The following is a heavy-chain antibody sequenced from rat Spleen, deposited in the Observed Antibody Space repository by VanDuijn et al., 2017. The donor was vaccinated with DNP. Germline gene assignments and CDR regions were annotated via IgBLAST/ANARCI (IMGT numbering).Heavy chain of an antibody. CDR1: GSSITSNY. CDR3: ASGGAGIWFAY. V-gene: IGHV3-1*01. D-gene: IGHD4-2*01. Sequence: EVQLQESGSGLVKPSQSLSLTCSVTGSSITSNYWGWIRKFPGNKMEWMGYISYSGSTSYNPSLKSRISITRDTSKNQFFLQLNSVTTEDTATYYCASGGAGIWFAYWGQGTLVTVSS. CDR2: ISYSGST. J-gene: IGHJ3*01.